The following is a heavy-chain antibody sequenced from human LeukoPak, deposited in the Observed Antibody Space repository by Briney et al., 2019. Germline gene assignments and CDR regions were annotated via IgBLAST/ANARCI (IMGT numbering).Heavy chain of an antibody. D-gene: IGHD4-23*01. CDR1: GYTFTSYY. CDR3: ARGGTTVVRTFDN. Sequence: ASVKVSCKTSGYTFTSYYMHWVRQAPGQGLEWMGIIQPSSGSTKYAQKLQGRVTMIRDTSTDTVYMEVSSLRCEDTAVYYCARGGTTVVRTFDNWGQGTLVIVSS. V-gene: IGHV1-46*01. J-gene: IGHJ4*02. CDR2: IQPSSGST.